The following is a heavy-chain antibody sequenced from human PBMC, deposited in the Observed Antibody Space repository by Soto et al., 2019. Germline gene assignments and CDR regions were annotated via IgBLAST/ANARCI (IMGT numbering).Heavy chain of an antibody. V-gene: IGHV3-33*05. J-gene: IGHJ4*02. D-gene: IGHD3-16*01. Sequence: QVQLVESGGGVVQPGTSLRLSCVGSGFTFRSYVIHWVRQAPGKGLEWVALTSYDGSNNFYGDSVKGRFTISRHNSRNTVELQIDSLRFEDTALYYGARWGTTGGLDVWGQGTLVSVSS. CDR3: ARWGTTGGLDV. CDR2: TSYDGSNN. CDR1: GFTFRSYV.